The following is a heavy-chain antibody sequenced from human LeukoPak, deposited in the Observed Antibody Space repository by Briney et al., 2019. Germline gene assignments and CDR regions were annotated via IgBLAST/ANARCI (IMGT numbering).Heavy chain of an antibody. Sequence: SETPSLTCTVSGGSISSGGYYWSWIRQPPGKGLEWIGYIYHSGSTYYNPSLKSRVTISVDRSKNQFSLKLSSVTAADTAVYYCARDRPRWPAIVVVVAARNTRAFDIWGQGTMVTVSS. V-gene: IGHV4-30-2*01. CDR2: IYHSGST. J-gene: IGHJ3*02. CDR3: ARDRPRWPAIVVVVAARNTRAFDI. CDR1: GGSISSGGYY. D-gene: IGHD2-15*01.